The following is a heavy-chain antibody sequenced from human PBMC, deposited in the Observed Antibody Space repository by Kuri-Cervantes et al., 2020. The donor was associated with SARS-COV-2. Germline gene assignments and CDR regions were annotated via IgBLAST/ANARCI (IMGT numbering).Heavy chain of an antibody. V-gene: IGHV4-31*02. CDR1: GDSISSGGHY. CDR2: IYYRGST. J-gene: IGHJ4*02. D-gene: IGHD3-22*01. Sequence: GDSISSGGHYWSWIRQLPGKGLERIGYIYYRGSTYYNPSLKSRVTISVDTSKNQFSLKLSSVTAADTAVYYCAGGYYYDSSGPVLRYYFDYWGQGTLVTVSS. CDR3: AGGYYYDSSGPVLRYYFDY.